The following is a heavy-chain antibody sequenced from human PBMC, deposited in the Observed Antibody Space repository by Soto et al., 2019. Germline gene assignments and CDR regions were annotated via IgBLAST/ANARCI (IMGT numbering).Heavy chain of an antibody. CDR1: GGSFSGYY. CDR2: INHSGST. Sequence: SETLSLTCAVYGGSFSGYYWSWIRQPPGKGLEWIGEINHSGSTNYNPSLKSRITISVDTSKNQFSLKLSSVTAADTAVYYCARGGYYDSSGYRDYWGQRTLVTVSS. CDR3: ARGGYYDSSGYRDY. J-gene: IGHJ4*02. D-gene: IGHD3-22*01. V-gene: IGHV4-34*01.